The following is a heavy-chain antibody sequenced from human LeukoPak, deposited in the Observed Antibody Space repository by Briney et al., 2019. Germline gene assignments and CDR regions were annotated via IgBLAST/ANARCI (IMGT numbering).Heavy chain of an antibody. CDR3: ARKSISGAAAGTSHKIDYMDV. Sequence: SETLSLTCTVSGGSISSYYWSWIRQPAGKGLEWIGRIYTSGSTNYNPSLKSRVTMSVDTSKNQFSLKLSSVTAADTAVYYCARKSISGAAAGTSHKIDYMDVWGKGTTVTVSS. V-gene: IGHV4-4*07. J-gene: IGHJ6*03. D-gene: IGHD6-13*01. CDR1: GGSISSYY. CDR2: IYTSGST.